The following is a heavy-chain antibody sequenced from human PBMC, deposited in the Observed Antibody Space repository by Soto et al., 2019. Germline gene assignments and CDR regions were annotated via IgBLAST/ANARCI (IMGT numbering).Heavy chain of an antibody. Sequence: QVQLQQWGAGPLRPLETLSLTCGVSGGSFSGYYWAWIRQSPGKGLEWIGEINDRGSINYNPSLTRRVSISVDTSKNHYSRNLRSVTAADTAVYYFARDSHDILTGPPWVWYFDLWGRGTLVTVSS. V-gene: IGHV4-34*01. D-gene: IGHD3-9*01. J-gene: IGHJ2*01. CDR2: INDRGSI. CDR1: GGSFSGYY. CDR3: ARDSHDILTGPPWVWYFDL.